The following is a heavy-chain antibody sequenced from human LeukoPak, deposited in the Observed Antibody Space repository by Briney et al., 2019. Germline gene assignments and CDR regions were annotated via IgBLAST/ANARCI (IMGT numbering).Heavy chain of an antibody. Sequence: GXSLKISCKGSGYSFTTYWIGWVRQMPGKGLEWMGIIYPGDFDTRYSPSFRGQVTISVDKSINTAYLQWSSLKASDTAMYYCARAPTSVSNPYYFDYWGQGALVTVSS. CDR2: IYPGDFDT. CDR1: GYSFTTYW. CDR3: ARAPTSVSNPYYFDY. V-gene: IGHV5-51*01. J-gene: IGHJ4*02.